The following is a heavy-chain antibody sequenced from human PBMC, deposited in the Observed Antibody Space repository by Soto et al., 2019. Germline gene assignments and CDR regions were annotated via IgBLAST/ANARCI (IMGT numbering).Heavy chain of an antibody. J-gene: IGHJ6*02. D-gene: IGHD3-9*01. CDR2: ISSSSSTI. Sequence: PGGSLRLSCAASGLTFSSYSMNWVRQAPGKGLEWVSYISSSSSTIYYADSVKGRFTISRDNAKNSLYLQMNSLRDEDTAVYYCARDPLPPILRYFDGGGMEVWGQGTTVTVSS. CDR3: ARDPLPPILRYFDGGGMEV. V-gene: IGHV3-48*02. CDR1: GLTFSSYS.